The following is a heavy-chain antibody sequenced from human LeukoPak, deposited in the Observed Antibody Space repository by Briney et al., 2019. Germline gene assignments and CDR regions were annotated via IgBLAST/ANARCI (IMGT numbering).Heavy chain of an antibody. V-gene: IGHV3-23*01. CDR3: AKDRIVMSGFFDY. Sequence: GGSLRLSCAASGFTFSSYAMSWVRQAPGKGLEWVSGISGRDGNTYYADSVKGRFTISRDNSKNTLYLQMISLRVEDTAIYYCAKDRIVMSGFFDYWGQGTLVTVSS. J-gene: IGHJ4*02. CDR2: ISGRDGNT. CDR1: GFTFSSYA. D-gene: IGHD6-19*01.